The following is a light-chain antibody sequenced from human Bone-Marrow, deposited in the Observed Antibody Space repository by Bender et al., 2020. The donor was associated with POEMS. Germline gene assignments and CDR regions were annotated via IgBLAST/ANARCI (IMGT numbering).Light chain of an antibody. CDR2: INN. J-gene: IGLJ1*01. Sequence: QSVLTQPPSASGTPGQRVTISCSGSSSNIGTNPVNWYQQLPGTAPKLLIYINNQRPSGVPDRFSGSKSGTSASLAISGLQSEDEADYYCAAWEDSLNGFYVFGTGTKVTVL. CDR1: SSNIGTNP. V-gene: IGLV1-44*01. CDR3: AAWEDSLNGFYV.